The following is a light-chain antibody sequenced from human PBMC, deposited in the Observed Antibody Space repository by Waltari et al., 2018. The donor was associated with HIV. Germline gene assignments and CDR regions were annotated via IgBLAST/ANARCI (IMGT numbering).Light chain of an antibody. J-gene: IGLJ3*02. CDR3: ATRDDSLNAWV. Sequence: QSVLTQPPSASGTPGQRVTISCSGRSPNIGSNYVYWYQQLPGTAPKLLIYRNNQRPSGVPDRFSGSKSGTSASLAISGLRSEDEADYYCATRDDSLNAWVFGGGTKVTVL. CDR1: SPNIGSNY. CDR2: RNN. V-gene: IGLV1-47*01.